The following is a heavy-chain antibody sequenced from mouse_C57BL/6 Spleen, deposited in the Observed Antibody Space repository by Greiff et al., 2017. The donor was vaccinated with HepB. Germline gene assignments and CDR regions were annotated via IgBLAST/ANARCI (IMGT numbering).Heavy chain of an antibody. CDR3: AKSGYGNYAWFAY. J-gene: IGHJ3*01. CDR1: GYTFTSYW. CDR2: IDPSDSYT. V-gene: IGHV1-50*01. Sequence: VQLQQPGAELVKPGASVKLSCKASGYTFTSYWMQWVKQRPGQGLEWIGEIDPSDSYTNYNQKFKGKATLTVDTSSSTAYMQLSSLTSEDSAVYYCAKSGYGNYAWFAYWGQGTLVTVSA. D-gene: IGHD2-1*01.